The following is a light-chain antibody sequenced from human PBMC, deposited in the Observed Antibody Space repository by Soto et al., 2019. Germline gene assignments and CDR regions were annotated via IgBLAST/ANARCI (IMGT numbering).Light chain of an antibody. CDR3: QQSYSTPRT. CDR2: AAS. Sequence: DIQMTQSPSSLSASVGDRVTITCRASQSISSYLNLYQQKPGKAPKLLIYAASSLQSGVPSRFSGSGSGTEFTLTISSLQPEDFATYYCQQSYSTPRTFGQGTKLEIK. V-gene: IGKV1-39*01. J-gene: IGKJ1*01. CDR1: QSISSY.